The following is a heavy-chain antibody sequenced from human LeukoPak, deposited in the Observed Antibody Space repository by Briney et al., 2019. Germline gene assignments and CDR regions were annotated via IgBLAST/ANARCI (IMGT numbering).Heavy chain of an antibody. CDR1: GYSFSSYD. CDR3: ARGVRQVYGAFDI. CDR2: MSTLSGNT. V-gene: IGHV1-8*03. D-gene: IGHD3-10*01. Sequence: ASVKVSCKASGYSFSSYDIHWVRQAPGQGLEWMGWMSTLSGNTGLAQKFQDRVSITSNTSLRTAYMELSSLASEDTAVYYCARGVRQVYGAFDIWGQGTMVTVSS. J-gene: IGHJ3*02.